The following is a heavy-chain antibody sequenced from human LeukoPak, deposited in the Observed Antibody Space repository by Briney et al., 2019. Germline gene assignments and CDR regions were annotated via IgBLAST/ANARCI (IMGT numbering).Heavy chain of an antibody. V-gene: IGHV5-51*01. CDR2: IYPGDSDT. J-gene: IGHJ4*02. D-gene: IGHD3-22*01. Sequence: GESLKISCKGSGYSFTSYWIGWVRQMPGKVLEWMGIIYPGDSDTRYSPSFQGQVTISADKSISTAYLQWSSLKASDTAMYYCARGGYDSSGYYLDKYYFDYWGQGTLVTVSS. CDR1: GYSFTSYW. CDR3: ARGGYDSSGYYLDKYYFDY.